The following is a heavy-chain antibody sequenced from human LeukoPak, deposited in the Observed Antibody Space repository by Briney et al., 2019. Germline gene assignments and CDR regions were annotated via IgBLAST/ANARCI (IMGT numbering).Heavy chain of an antibody. Sequence: PGGSLRLSCTASGFTFSSSAMHWVRQTPGKGLEWVSIIWHDGSRTYYADSVKGRFTISRDNSKNTLYLQMNSLRAEDTAVYYCARVLDTAGMSYWGQGTLVTVSS. D-gene: IGHD5-18*01. CDR3: ARVLDTAGMSY. J-gene: IGHJ4*02. V-gene: IGHV3-33*01. CDR2: IWHDGSRT. CDR1: GFTFSSSA.